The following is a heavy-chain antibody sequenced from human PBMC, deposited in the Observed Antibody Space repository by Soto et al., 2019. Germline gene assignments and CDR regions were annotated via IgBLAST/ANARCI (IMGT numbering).Heavy chain of an antibody. D-gene: IGHD6-19*01. J-gene: IGHJ4*02. CDR1: GYSFTSYA. CDR2: IDAGNGNT. CDR3: ARGLAPNYFDY. V-gene: IGHV1-3*01. Sequence: ASVKVSCKASGYSFTSYAMHWVRQAPGQRLEWMGWIDAGNGNTKYSQKFQGRVTITRDTSASTAYMELSSLRSEDTAVYYCARGLAPNYFDYWGQGTLVTVSS.